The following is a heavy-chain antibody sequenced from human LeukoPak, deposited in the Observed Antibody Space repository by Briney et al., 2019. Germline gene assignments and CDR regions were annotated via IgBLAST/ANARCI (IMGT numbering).Heavy chain of an antibody. V-gene: IGHV1-69*06. CDR2: IVPMLETA. CDR3: ATGPYTSDRSAFYYYYMDV. Sequence: GSSVKVSCKTSADTFSRYALNWVRQAPGQGLEWMGRIVPMLETAHYAPRFQGRVTITADRSTTTGYMELRHLTSDDAAVYFCATGPYTSDRSAFYYYYMDVWGKGTTVTVSS. D-gene: IGHD1-14*01. CDR1: ADTFSRYA. J-gene: IGHJ6*03.